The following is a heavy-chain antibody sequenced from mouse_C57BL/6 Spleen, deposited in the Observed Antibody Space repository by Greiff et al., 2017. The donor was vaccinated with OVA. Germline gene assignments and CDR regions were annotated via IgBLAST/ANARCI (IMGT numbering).Heavy chain of an antibody. V-gene: IGHV1-53*01. CDR1: GYTFTSYW. J-gene: IGHJ4*01. D-gene: IGHD1-1*01. CDR2: INPSNGGT. CDR3: ARGMGSREAMDY. Sequence: VQLQQPGTELVKPGASVKLSCKASGYTFTSYWMHWVKQRPGQGLEWIGNINPSNGGTNYNEKFKSKATLTVDKSSSTAYMQLSSLTSEDSAVYYWARGMGSREAMDYWGQGTSVTVSS.